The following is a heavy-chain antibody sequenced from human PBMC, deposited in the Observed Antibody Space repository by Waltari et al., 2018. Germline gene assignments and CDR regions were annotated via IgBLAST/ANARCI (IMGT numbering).Heavy chain of an antibody. CDR1: GYTFTGRY. CDR3: AREATHSYYYFLDV. J-gene: IGHJ6*03. Sequence: QVQLVQSGAEVKKPGASVTVSCEASGYTFTGRYLHWVRQAPGQGLEWMGRIKPNSGVTDYAQKFQDRVTMTRDTSSSTAYMELSGLRSDDTAVYYCAREATHSYYYFLDVWGKGTTVTVSS. CDR2: IKPNSGVT. V-gene: IGHV1-2*06.